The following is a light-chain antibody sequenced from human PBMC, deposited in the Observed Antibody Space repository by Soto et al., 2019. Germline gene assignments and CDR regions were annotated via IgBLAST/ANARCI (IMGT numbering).Light chain of an antibody. J-gene: IGKJ4*01. V-gene: IGKV3-15*01. CDR1: QSVGRN. CDR2: GAS. CDR3: QQYNHWPPLT. Sequence: EIVMTQSPATLSVSPGERATLSCRASQSVGRNLAWYQQKPGQAPRLLIYGASTRATGIPARFSGSGSGTEFPLTRSSLQSEDFAIYCWQQYNHWPPLTFGGGTKVEIK.